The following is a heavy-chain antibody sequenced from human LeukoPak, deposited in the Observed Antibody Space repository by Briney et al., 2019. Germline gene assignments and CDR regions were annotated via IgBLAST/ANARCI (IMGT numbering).Heavy chain of an antibody. D-gene: IGHD2-15*01. J-gene: IGHJ4*02. CDR2: ISSSSSYI. V-gene: IGHV3-21*04. Sequence: GGSLRLSCAASGFTFSSYSMNWVRQAPGKGLEWVSSISSSSSYIYYADSVKGRFTISRDNAKNSLYLQMNSLRAEDAAVYYCAKAPVTTCSGAYCYPFDYWGQGTLVTVSS. CDR3: AKAPVTTCSGAYCYPFDY. CDR1: GFTFSSYS.